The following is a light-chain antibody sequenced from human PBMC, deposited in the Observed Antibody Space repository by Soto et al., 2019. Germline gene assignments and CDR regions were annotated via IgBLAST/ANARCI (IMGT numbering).Light chain of an antibody. J-gene: IGKJ1*01. Sequence: DIQMTQSPSTLSGSVEDRFTITFRSSQSISSWLAWYQQKPGKAPKLLIYDASSLESGVPSRFSGSGSGTEFTLTISSLQPDDFATYYCQQYNSYPRTFGQGTKVDI. CDR2: DAS. CDR1: QSISSW. V-gene: IGKV1-5*01. CDR3: QQYNSYPRT.